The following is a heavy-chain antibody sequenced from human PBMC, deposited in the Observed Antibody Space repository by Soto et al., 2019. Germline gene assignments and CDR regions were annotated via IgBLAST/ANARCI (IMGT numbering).Heavy chain of an antibody. V-gene: IGHV3-30-3*01. D-gene: IGHD6-19*01. Sequence: HPGGSLRLSCASSVFTFSSSAMHCVRRSPGKWLEWVAVISYDGSNKYYADSVKGRFTISRDNSKNTLYLQMNSLRAEDTAMYYCARDKRRGVAVDATVIEYWGQGTLVNVSS. CDR1: VFTFSSSA. CDR2: ISYDGSNK. J-gene: IGHJ4*02. CDR3: ARDKRRGVAVDATVIEY.